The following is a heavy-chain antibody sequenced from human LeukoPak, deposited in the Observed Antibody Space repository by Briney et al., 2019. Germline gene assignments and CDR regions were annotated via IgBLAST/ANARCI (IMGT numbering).Heavy chain of an antibody. V-gene: IGHV4-59*01. CDR3: ARWRYYYDSSGYYYFDY. Sequence: SETLSLTCTVSGGSISSYYWSWIRQPPGKGLEWIGYIYYSGSTNYNPSLKSRVTISVVTSKNQFSLKLSSVTAADTAVYYCARWRYYYDSSGYYYFDYWGQGTLVTVSS. CDR2: IYYSGST. J-gene: IGHJ4*02. CDR1: GGSISSYY. D-gene: IGHD3-22*01.